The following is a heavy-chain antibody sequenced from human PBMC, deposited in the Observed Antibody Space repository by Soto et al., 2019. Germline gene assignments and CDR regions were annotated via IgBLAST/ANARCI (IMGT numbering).Heavy chain of an antibody. J-gene: IGHJ3*02. D-gene: IGHD4-17*01. CDR3: AKTYGDYGGGAFDI. CDR1: GGSFSGYY. Sequence: SETLSLTCAVYGGSFSGYYWSWIRQPPGKGLEWIGEINHSGSTNYNPSLKSRVTISVDTSKNQFSLKLSSVTAADTAVYDCAKTYGDYGGGAFDIWGQGTMVTVSS. CDR2: INHSGST. V-gene: IGHV4-34*01.